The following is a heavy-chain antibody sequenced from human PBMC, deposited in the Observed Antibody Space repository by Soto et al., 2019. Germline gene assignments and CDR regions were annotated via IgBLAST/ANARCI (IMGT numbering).Heavy chain of an antibody. Sequence: PGGSLRLSCAASGFTLSSNYMSWVRQAPGKGLEWVSVIYSGGSTYYADSVKGRFTISRDNSKNTLYLQINSLRAEDTAVYYCASKYSSSSHGGYYGMDVWGQGTTVNVSS. V-gene: IGHV3-53*01. J-gene: IGHJ6*02. CDR1: GFTLSSNY. CDR2: IYSGGST. CDR3: ASKYSSSSHGGYYGMDV. D-gene: IGHD6-6*01.